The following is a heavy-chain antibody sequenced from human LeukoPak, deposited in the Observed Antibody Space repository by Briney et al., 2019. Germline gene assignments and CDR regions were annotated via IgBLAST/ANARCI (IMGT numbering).Heavy chain of an antibody. D-gene: IGHD3-9*01. V-gene: IGHV1-18*04. CDR1: GYTFTDCY. CDR3: ARAPPSLYDILTGYPWEGFDY. CDR2: ISAYNGNT. Sequence: GASVKVSCKASGYTFTDCYLNWVRQAPGQGLEWMGWISAYNGNTNYAQKLQGRVTMTTDTSTSTAYMELRSLRSDDTAVYYCARAPPSLYDILTGYPWEGFDYWGQGTLVTVSS. J-gene: IGHJ4*02.